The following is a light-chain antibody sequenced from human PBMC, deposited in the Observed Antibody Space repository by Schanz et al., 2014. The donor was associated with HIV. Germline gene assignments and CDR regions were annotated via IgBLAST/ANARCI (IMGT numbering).Light chain of an antibody. CDR1: QSVSSNY. Sequence: EIVLTQSPGSLSLSPGGRATLSCGASQSVSSNYLAWYQHNAGQAPRLLIYDASNRATGIPARFSGSGSGTEFTLTISSLQSEDFAVYYCQQYNDWPPLTFGGGTKVGIQ. CDR3: QQYNDWPPLT. CDR2: DAS. V-gene: IGKV3D-15*01. J-gene: IGKJ4*01.